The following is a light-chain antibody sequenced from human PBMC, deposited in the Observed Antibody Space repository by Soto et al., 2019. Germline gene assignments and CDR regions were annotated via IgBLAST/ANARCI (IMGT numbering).Light chain of an antibody. CDR2: GAS. Sequence: EIVMTQSPVTLSVSPGERATLSCRASESISRDYLAWYQQRLGQAPRLLIYGASSGATGIPDRFSGSGSGTDFTLTISRLEPEDFAIYYCQQYGGVPYTFGQGTKVDIK. V-gene: IGKV3-20*01. CDR1: ESISRDY. J-gene: IGKJ2*01. CDR3: QQYGGVPYT.